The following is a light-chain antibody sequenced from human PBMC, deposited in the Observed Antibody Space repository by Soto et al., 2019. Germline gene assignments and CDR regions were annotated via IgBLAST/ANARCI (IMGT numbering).Light chain of an antibody. J-gene: IGLJ3*02. Sequence: QSVLTQPPSVSGAPGQMVTISCTGNNSNLGAGYDVHWYQQLPGAAPKLVVFGNRNRPSGVPERFSGSKSGTSASLAITGLQAEDEADYYCQAYDYSLTAFVFGGGTKLTVL. CDR2: GNR. CDR3: QAYDYSLTAFV. V-gene: IGLV1-40*01. CDR1: NSNLGAGYD.